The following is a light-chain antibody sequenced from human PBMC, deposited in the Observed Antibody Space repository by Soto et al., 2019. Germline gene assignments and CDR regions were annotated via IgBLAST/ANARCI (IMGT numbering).Light chain of an antibody. CDR1: QSISSW. CDR2: DAS. J-gene: IGKJ1*01. V-gene: IGKV1-5*01. Sequence: DIQMTQSPSTLSASVGDRDTITCRASQSISSWLAWYQQKPGKAPKLLIYDASSLESGVPSRFSGSGSGTEFTLTISSLQPDDFAPYYCQQYNSYWTFGQGTKVDIK. CDR3: QQYNSYWT.